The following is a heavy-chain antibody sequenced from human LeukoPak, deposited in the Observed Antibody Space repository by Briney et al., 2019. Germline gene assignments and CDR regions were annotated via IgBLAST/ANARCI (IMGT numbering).Heavy chain of an antibody. CDR3: ARVSWDINQVDP. CDR2: IFHSGSS. D-gene: IGHD2-15*01. CDR1: GDSISGGNY. J-gene: IGHJ5*02. V-gene: IGHV4-38-2*02. Sequence: SGGLSVTCTEPGDSISGGNYWAWIRRPPGKGREWIGCIFHSGSSCYHSSLKSPLTISIDTSNTQFSLTLASVTAADTAVYYCARVSWDINQVDPWGRGTLVTVSS.